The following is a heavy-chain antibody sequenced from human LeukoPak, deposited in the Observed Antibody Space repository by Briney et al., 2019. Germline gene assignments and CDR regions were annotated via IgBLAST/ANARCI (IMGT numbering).Heavy chain of an antibody. D-gene: IGHD3-10*01. J-gene: IGHJ4*02. CDR2: ISSSSSTI. CDR3: ARDRYGSGSYSPLGY. CDR1: GFTFSSYS. V-gene: IGHV3-48*04. Sequence: GGSLRLSCAASGFTFSSYSMNWVRQAPGKGLEWVSYISSSSSTIYYADSVKGRFTICRDNAKNSLYLQMNSLRAEDTAVYYCARDRYGSGSYSPLGYWGQGTLVTVSS.